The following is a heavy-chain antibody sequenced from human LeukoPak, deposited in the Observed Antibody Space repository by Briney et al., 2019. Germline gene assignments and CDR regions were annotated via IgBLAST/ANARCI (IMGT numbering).Heavy chain of an antibody. CDR3: AKEPYDTSGFYWGGFDS. D-gene: IGHD3-22*01. CDR2: ISYGGNDQ. Sequence: GGSLRLSCAASGFTFSSYAMHWVRQAPGKGLEWVAGISYGGNDQDYADSVRGRFTISRDNSKNTLYLEMISLRAEDTAVYYCAKEPYDTSGFYWGGFDSWGQGTLVTVSS. J-gene: IGHJ4*02. CDR1: GFTFSSYA. V-gene: IGHV3-30*04.